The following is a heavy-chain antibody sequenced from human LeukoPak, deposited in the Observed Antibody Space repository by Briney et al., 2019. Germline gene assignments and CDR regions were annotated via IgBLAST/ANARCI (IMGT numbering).Heavy chain of an antibody. J-gene: IGHJ5*02. CDR2: INPNSGGT. V-gene: IGHV1-2*02. D-gene: IGHD2-2*01. CDR1: GYTFTGYY. CDR3: ARDPVPVVPAAKNWFDP. Sequence: ASVKVSCKASGYTFTGYYMHWVRQAPGQGLEWMGWINPNSGGTNYAQKLQGRVTMTRDTSISTAYMELSRLRSDDTAVYYCARDPVPVVPAAKNWFDPWGQGTLVTVSS.